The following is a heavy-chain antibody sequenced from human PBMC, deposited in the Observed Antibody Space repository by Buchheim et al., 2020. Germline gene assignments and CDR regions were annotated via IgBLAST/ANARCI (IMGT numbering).Heavy chain of an antibody. D-gene: IGHD3-22*01. J-gene: IGHJ4*02. CDR2: ISFDGSHK. CDR1: GFTFSTYG. V-gene: IGHV3-30*03. CDR3: ARGVYDSSSYYKVSPPLDY. Sequence: QVQLVESGGGVVQPGRSLRLFCAASGFTFSTYGMHWVRQAPGKGVEWVSVISFDGSHKYYADCVKGRFTISRDTSKNMVYLQMNSLSAEDTAVYYCARGVYDSSSYYKVSPPLDYWGQGTL.